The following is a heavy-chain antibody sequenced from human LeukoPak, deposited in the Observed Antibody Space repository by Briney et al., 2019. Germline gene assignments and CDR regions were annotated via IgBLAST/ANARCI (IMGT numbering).Heavy chain of an antibody. CDR1: GYTFTSYG. CDR2: IIPMFDTP. D-gene: IGHD5-24*01. CDR3: ARDAGKDGYIADVFDI. Sequence: ASVTVSCKASGYTFTSYGISWVRQAPGQGLEWMGNIIPMFDTPNNAQKFLGRVRITADESTVYMELSSLRSDDTAVYYCARDAGKDGYIADVFDIWGQGTLVTVSS. J-gene: IGHJ3*02. V-gene: IGHV1-69*13.